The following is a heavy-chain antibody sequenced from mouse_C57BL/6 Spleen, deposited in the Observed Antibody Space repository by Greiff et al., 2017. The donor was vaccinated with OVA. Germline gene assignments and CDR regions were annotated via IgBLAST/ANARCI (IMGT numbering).Heavy chain of an antibody. J-gene: IGHJ4*01. CDR3: AREGRLMVTTKYYYAMDY. CDR1: GYTFTDYY. CDR2: LYPGSGNT. Sequence: QVQLQQSGAELVRPGASVKLSCKASGYTFTDYYINWVKQRPGQGLEWIARLYPGSGNTYYNEKFKGKATLTAEKSSSTAYMQLSSLTSEDSAVYFCAREGRLMVTTKYYYAMDYWGQGTSVTVSS. D-gene: IGHD2-2*01. V-gene: IGHV1-76*01.